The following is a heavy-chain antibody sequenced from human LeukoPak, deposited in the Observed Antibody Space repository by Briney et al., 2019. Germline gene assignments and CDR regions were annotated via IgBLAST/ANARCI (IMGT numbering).Heavy chain of an antibody. CDR3: ARDFLVGATSAAFDI. Sequence: SETLSLTCTVSGGSVSSGDYYWTWIRQSPGTGLEWIGYIFYSGSTYYNPSLRSRVTISIDTSKNQFSLKLSSVTAADTAVYYCARDFLVGATSAAFDIWGQGTMVTVSS. D-gene: IGHD1-26*01. CDR2: IFYSGST. CDR1: GGSVSSGDYY. V-gene: IGHV4-30-4*02. J-gene: IGHJ3*02.